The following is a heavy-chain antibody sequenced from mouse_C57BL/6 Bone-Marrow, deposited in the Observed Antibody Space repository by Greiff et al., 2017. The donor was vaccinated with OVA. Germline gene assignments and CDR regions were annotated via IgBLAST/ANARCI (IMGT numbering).Heavy chain of an antibody. CDR2: IDPANGGT. V-gene: IGHV14-4*01. CDR1: GFNIKDDY. CDR3: TPTGTVLAY. J-gene: IGHJ3*01. D-gene: IGHD3-3*01. Sequence: VQLQQSGAELVRPGASVKLSCTASGFNIKDDYMHWVKQRPEQGLEWIGWIDPANGGTKYASKFQGKATITADTSSNTAYLQLSSLTSEDTAVYYGTPTGTVLAYWGQGTLVTVSA.